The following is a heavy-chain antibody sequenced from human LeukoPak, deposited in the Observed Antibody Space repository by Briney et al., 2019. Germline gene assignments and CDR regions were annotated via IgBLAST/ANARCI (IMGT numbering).Heavy chain of an antibody. Sequence: SETLSLTCTVSGGSISSGGYYWSWIRQHPGKGLEWIGYIYYSGSTYYNPSLKSRVTISVDTSKNQFSLKLSSVTAADTAVYYCARERVEAMAPVGFDPWGQGTLVTVSS. CDR2: IYYSGST. CDR1: GGSISSGGYY. CDR3: ARERVEAMAPVGFDP. V-gene: IGHV4-31*03. D-gene: IGHD2-15*01. J-gene: IGHJ5*02.